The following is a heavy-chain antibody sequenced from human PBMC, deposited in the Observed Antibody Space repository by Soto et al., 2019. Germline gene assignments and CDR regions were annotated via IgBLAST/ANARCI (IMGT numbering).Heavy chain of an antibody. CDR1: GFTFSSYA. J-gene: IGHJ5*02. CDR3: ARVRRSAAMVSFNWFDP. Sequence: GGSLRLSCAASGFTFSSYAMHWVRQAPGKGLEWVAVISYDGSNKYYADSVKGRFTIPRDNSKNTLYLQMNSLRAEDTAVYYCARVRRSAAMVSFNWFDPWGQGTLVTVSS. CDR2: ISYDGSNK. V-gene: IGHV3-30-3*01. D-gene: IGHD5-18*01.